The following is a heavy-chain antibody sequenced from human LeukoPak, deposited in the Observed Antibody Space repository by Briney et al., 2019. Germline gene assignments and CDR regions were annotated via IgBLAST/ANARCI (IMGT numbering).Heavy chain of an antibody. CDR1: GFTFSNYA. D-gene: IGHD6-19*01. CDR3: AKDRAVAGIPLNWFAP. CDR2: ISGRGGST. V-gene: IGHV3-23*01. J-gene: IGHJ5*02. Sequence: GGSLRLACAASGFTFSNYAMNWVRQAPGKGREWVSAISGRGGSTYYADSVKGRLTISRDNSKNTLYLQMNTLRPQDTAVYYCAKDRAVAGIPLNWFAPWGQGPLVTVSS.